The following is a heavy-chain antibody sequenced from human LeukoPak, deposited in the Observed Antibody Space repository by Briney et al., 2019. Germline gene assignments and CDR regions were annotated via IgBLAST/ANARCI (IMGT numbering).Heavy chain of an antibody. J-gene: IGHJ4*02. D-gene: IGHD3-3*01. CDR1: GFTFSSSF. Sequence: QPGGSLRLSCAASGFTFSSSFMSWVRQTPGKGLEWVANIAQDGGEKNYVVSVEGRFTISRDNAKNSLYLEMNLLRAEDTAVYYCAREWNIQYLMGVDYWGQGTLVTVSS. CDR2: IAQDGGEK. V-gene: IGHV3-7*01. CDR3: AREWNIQYLMGVDY.